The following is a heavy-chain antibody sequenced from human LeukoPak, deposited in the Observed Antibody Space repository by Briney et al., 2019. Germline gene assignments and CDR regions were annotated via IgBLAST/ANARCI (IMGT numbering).Heavy chain of an antibody. CDR2: IIPIFGTA. CDR3: ARHETLAIGLNY. CDR1: GGTFSSYA. J-gene: IGHJ4*02. D-gene: IGHD4-23*01. V-gene: IGHV1-69*06. Sequence: SVKVSCKASGGTFSSYAISWVRQAPGQGLEWMGGIIPIFGTANYAQKFQGRVTITADKSTSTAYMELSSLKASDTAMYYCARHETLAIGLNYWGQGALVTVSS.